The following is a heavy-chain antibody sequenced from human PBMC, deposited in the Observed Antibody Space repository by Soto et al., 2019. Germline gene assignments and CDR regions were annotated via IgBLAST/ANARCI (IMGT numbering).Heavy chain of an antibody. D-gene: IGHD3-3*01. CDR2: IYYSGRT. CDR1: GGSIGSYY. CDR3: ARGGWRQIDS. V-gene: IGHV4-59*08. Sequence: QVQLQESGPGLVKPSETLSLTCSVSGGSIGSYYWRWIRQPPGKGLEWIWYIYYSGRTNYNPSLKSRVTRPVDTSKNQFALKLSSVTAADTAVYYCARGGWRQIDSWGQGTLVTVSS. J-gene: IGHJ4*02.